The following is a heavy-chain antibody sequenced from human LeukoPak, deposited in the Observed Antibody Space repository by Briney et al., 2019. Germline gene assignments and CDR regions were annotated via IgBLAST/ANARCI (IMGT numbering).Heavy chain of an antibody. J-gene: IGHJ4*02. CDR1: GFTFSSYA. Sequence: GGSLRLSCAASGFTFSSYAMHWVRQAPGKGLEWVAVISYDGSNKYYADSVKGRFTISRDNSKNTPYLQMNSLRAEDTAVYYCAKDLCREGIVGATSLRWCRNYFDYWGQGTLVTVSS. CDR3: AKDLCREGIVGATSLRWCRNYFDY. D-gene: IGHD1-26*01. CDR2: ISYDGSNK. V-gene: IGHV3-30*04.